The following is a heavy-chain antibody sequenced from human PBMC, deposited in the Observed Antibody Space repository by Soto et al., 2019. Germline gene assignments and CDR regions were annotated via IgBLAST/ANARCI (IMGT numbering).Heavy chain of an antibody. Sequence: PSETLSLTCTVSGGSISSGDYYWSWIRQPPGKGLKWIGYIYYSGRTYYNPSLKSRVTISVDTSKNQFSLRLSSVTAADTAVYYCARVGVVVGYDSSVLGWFDPWGQRTLVTVS. CDR3: ARVGVVVGYDSSVLGWFDP. D-gene: IGHD3-22*01. J-gene: IGHJ5*02. V-gene: IGHV4-30-4*01. CDR2: IYYSGRT. CDR1: GGSISSGDYY.